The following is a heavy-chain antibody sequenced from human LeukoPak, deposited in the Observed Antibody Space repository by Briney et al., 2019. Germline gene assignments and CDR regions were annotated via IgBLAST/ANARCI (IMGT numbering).Heavy chain of an antibody. CDR1: GFTFSSYA. CDR2: ISGSGGST. V-gene: IGHV3-23*01. D-gene: IGHD1-26*01. Sequence: PGGSLRLSCAASGFTFSSYAMSWVRQAPGKGLEWVSAISGSGGSTYYADSVKGRFTISRGNSKNTLYLQMNSLRAEDTAVYYCAKGYSGSYFPNDYWGQGTLVTVSS. J-gene: IGHJ4*02. CDR3: AKGYSGSYFPNDY.